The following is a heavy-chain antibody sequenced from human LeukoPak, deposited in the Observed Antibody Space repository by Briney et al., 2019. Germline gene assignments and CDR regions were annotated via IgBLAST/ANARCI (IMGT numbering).Heavy chain of an antibody. CDR3: ARDYSAIFGV. J-gene: IGHJ6*03. CDR1: GGSISSGSYY. CDR2: IYTSGST. Sequence: PSETLSLTCTVSGGSISSGSYYWNWIRQPAGKGLEWIGRIYTSGSTNSNPSLKSRVTISVDTSKNQFSLKLSSVTAADTAVYYCARDYSAIFGVWGKGTTVTVSS. D-gene: IGHD3-3*01. V-gene: IGHV4-61*02.